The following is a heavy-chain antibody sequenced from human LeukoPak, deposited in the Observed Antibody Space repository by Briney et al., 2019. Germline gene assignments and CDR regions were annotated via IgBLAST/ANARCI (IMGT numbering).Heavy chain of an antibody. D-gene: IGHD2-2*01. Sequence: PGESLKISCKGSGYSFTSYWIAWVRQMPGKGLEYMGIIYPRDSDTTYSPSFQGQVTISADKSISTAYLQWSSLKASDTAMYYCARCKEGYCSSLDYWGQGTLVTVSS. CDR1: GYSFTSYW. V-gene: IGHV5-51*03. CDR2: IYPRDSDT. J-gene: IGHJ4*02. CDR3: ARCKEGYCSSLDY.